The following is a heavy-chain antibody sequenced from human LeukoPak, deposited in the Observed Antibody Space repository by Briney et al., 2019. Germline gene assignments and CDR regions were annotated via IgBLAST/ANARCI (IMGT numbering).Heavy chain of an antibody. D-gene: IGHD5-12*01. Sequence: PGGSLRLSCAASGFTFSSYWMSWVRQAPGKGLEWVANIKQDGSEKYYVDSVKGRFTISRDNAKNSLYLQMNSLRAEDTAVYYCAKRATNYYYYGMDVWGQGTTVTVSS. CDR3: AKRATNYYYYGMDV. J-gene: IGHJ6*02. CDR2: IKQDGSEK. V-gene: IGHV3-7*01. CDR1: GFTFSSYW.